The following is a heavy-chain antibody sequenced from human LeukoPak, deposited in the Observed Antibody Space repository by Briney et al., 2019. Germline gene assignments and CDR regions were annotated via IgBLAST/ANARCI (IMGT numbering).Heavy chain of an antibody. D-gene: IGHD3-10*01. Sequence: PGGSLRLSCVASGFTFSDFSLNWVRQAPGKGLEWISYIGSAIYYADSVKGRFTISRDNSKNTLYLQMNSLRAEDTAVYYCARDHYGSGSFSPYYYYMDVWGKGTTVTVSS. J-gene: IGHJ6*03. CDR3: ARDHYGSGSFSPYYYYMDV. CDR1: GFTFSDFS. CDR2: IGSAI. V-gene: IGHV3-48*01.